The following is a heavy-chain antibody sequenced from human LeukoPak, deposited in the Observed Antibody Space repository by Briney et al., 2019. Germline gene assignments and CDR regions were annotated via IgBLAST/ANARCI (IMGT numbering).Heavy chain of an antibody. CDR1: GFTFGSYA. CDR3: ATWGDTTAEYFQR. V-gene: IGHV3-23*01. Sequence: PGGSLRLSCAASGFTFGSYAMSWVRQAPGKGLEWVSAISGNSEYTYYADSVKGRFTISRDNSKRTLFLQMNSLRVEDTAVYYCATWGDTTAEYFQRWGQGTLVTVSS. D-gene: IGHD2-21*02. J-gene: IGHJ1*01. CDR2: ISGNSEYT.